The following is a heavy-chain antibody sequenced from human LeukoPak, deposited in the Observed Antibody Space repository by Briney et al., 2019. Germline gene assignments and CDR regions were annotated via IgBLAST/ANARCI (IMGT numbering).Heavy chain of an antibody. V-gene: IGHV5-51*01. CDR1: GYSFTSYW. CDR2: IYPGDSDT. Sequence: GESLKISCKGSGYSFTSYWIGWVRQMPGKGLEWMGIIYPGDSDTRYSPSFQGQVTISADKSINTAYLQWSSLKASDTAMYYCARELVSGWDGYNWFDPWGQGTLVTVSS. D-gene: IGHD6-19*01. CDR3: ARELVSGWDGYNWFDP. J-gene: IGHJ5*02.